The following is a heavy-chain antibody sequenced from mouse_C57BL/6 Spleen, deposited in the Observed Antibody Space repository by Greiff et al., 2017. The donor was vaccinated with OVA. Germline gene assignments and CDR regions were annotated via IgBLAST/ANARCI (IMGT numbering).Heavy chain of an antibody. CDR3: ARDSSGPMDY. J-gene: IGHJ4*01. D-gene: IGHD3-2*02. Sequence: DVQLQESGPVLVKPGASVKMSCKASGYTFTDYYMNWVKQSHGKSLEWIGVINPYNGGTSYNQKFKGKATLTVDKSSSTAYMELNSLTSEDSAVYYCARDSSGPMDYWGQGTSVTVSS. V-gene: IGHV1-19*01. CDR2: INPYNGGT. CDR1: GYTFTDYY.